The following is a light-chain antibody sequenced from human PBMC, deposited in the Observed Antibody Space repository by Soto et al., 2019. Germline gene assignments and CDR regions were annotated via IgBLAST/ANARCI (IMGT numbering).Light chain of an antibody. V-gene: IGLV1-44*01. CDR2: SNN. J-gene: IGLJ1*01. Sequence: QSVLTQPPSASGTPGQRVTISCSGSSSNIGSNTVNWYQQLPGTAPKLLIYSNNQRPSGVPERISGSKSGTSASLAISGLQSEDEADYFCAAWDDSLNGHVFGTGTKVTVL. CDR1: SSNIGSNT. CDR3: AAWDDSLNGHV.